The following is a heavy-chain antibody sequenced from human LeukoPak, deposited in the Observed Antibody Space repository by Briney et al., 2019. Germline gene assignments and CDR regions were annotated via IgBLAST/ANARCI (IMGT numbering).Heavy chain of an antibody. CDR2: IYGGGST. V-gene: IGHV3-53*01. J-gene: IGHJ4*02. Sequence: GGSLRLSCAATGLSVSSNFMSWVRQAPGKGLEWVSVIYGGGSTYYADSVKGRFTISRDNSKNTLYLQMNSLRAGDTAVYYCAFGAYDSSGSYSDWGQGTLVTVSS. CDR1: GLSVSSNF. D-gene: IGHD3-22*01. CDR3: AFGAYDSSGSYSD.